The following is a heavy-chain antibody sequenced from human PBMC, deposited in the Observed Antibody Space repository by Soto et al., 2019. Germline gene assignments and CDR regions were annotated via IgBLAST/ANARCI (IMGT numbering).Heavy chain of an antibody. CDR2: ISRSGST. D-gene: IGHD3-10*01. CDR3: ARGRTAALIETRLFRVLFDI. CDR1: GGSLGGFH. J-gene: IGHJ4*01. Sequence: QVQLQQWGAGLLKPSETLSLTCAVSGGSLGGFHWSWIRQPPGQGLEWIGEISRSGSTNYGPSLKTRVTMSMDTSMNPVSLSLSSVTDAATAVYSCARGRTAALIETRLFRVLFDIWGHGNLVTVSS. V-gene: IGHV4-34*01.